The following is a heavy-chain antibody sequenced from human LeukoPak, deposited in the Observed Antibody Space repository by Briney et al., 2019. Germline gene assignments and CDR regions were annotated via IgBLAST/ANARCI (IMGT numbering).Heavy chain of an antibody. CDR2: TRNKAHSYTT. CDR3: ARGSTGWPGKRGDY. D-gene: IGHD6-19*01. Sequence: PGGSLRLSCAASGSTFNDHYMDWVRQAPGKGLEWVGRTRNKAHSYTTEYAASVKGRFTISRGDSKSSLYLQMNSLKTEDTAVYYCARGSTGWPGKRGDYWGQGTLVTVSS. V-gene: IGHV3-72*01. CDR1: GSTFNDHY. J-gene: IGHJ4*02.